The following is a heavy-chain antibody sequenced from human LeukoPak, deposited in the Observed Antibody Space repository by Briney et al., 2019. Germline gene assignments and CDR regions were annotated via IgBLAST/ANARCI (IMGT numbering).Heavy chain of an antibody. CDR2: IYTSGST. CDR1: GGSISSGSYY. J-gene: IGHJ1*01. CDR3: AVTTTMVRGVPAQYFQH. D-gene: IGHD3-10*01. Sequence: MSSETLSLTCTVSGGSISSGSYYWSWIRQPAGKGLEWIGRIYTSGSTNYNPSLKSRVTISVDTSKNQFSLKLSSVTAADTAVYYCAVTTTMVRGVPAQYFQHWGQGTLVTVSS. V-gene: IGHV4-61*02.